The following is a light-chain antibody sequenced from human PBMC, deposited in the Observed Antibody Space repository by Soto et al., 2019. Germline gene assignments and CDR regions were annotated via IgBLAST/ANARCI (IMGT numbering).Light chain of an antibody. V-gene: IGLV2-23*01. CDR1: SSDVGSGNV. CDR2: EGF. J-gene: IGLJ1*01. Sequence: QSALTQPASVSGSPGQSITISCTGTSSDVGSGNVVSWYQHYPGKAPQLIIYEGFKRPSGVSSRFSGSKSGNTASLTISGLQAEYEAEYYCCSHSGRNTYVFGTGTKLTVL. CDR3: CSHSGRNTYV.